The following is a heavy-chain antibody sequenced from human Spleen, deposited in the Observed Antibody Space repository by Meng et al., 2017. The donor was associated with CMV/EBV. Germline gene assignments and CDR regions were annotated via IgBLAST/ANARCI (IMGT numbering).Heavy chain of an antibody. CDR1: GFTFSSYA. CDR3: ATWGLPYYYDSSGYP. D-gene: IGHD3-22*01. V-gene: IGHV3-23*03. CDR2: ISSDGGST. J-gene: IGHJ4*02. Sequence: GESLKISCAASGFTFSSYAMSWVRQAPGKGLEWVSVISSDGGSTYYADSVRGRFTISRDTSKNILYLQMNSLRAEDTAVYYCATWGLPYYYDSSGYPWGQGTLVTVSS.